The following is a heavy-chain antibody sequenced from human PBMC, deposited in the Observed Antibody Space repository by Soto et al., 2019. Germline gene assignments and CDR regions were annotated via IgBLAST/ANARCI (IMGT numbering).Heavy chain of an antibody. V-gene: IGHV1-69*13. CDR1: GGTFSSYA. J-gene: IGHJ4*02. CDR3: ARRHNGYDCGPFDY. D-gene: IGHD5-12*01. Sequence: GASVKVSCKASGGTFSSYAISWVRQAPGQGLEWMGGIIPIFGTANYAQKFQGRVTITADESTSTAYMELSSLRSEDTAVYYCARRHNGYDCGPFDYWDQGTLVTVSS. CDR2: IIPIFGTA.